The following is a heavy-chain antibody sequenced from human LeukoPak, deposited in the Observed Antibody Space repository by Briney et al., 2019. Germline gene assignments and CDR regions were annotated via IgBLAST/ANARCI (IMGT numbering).Heavy chain of an antibody. CDR3: ARVWRRTAMVTYCYYGMDV. V-gene: IGHV1-18*01. CDR2: ISAYNGNT. Sequence: ASVKVSCKASGYTFTSYGISWVRQAPGQGLERMGWISAYNGNTNYAQKLQGRVTMTTDTSTSTAYMELRSLRSDDTAVYYCARVWRRTAMVTYCYYGMDVWGQGTTVTVSS. D-gene: IGHD5-18*01. CDR1: GYTFTSYG. J-gene: IGHJ6*02.